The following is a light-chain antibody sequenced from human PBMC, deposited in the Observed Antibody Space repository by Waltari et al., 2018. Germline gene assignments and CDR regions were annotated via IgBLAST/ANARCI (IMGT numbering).Light chain of an antibody. CDR3: SSYTSSSTRV. CDR1: SRYVGGFNY. Sequence: QSALTQPASVSGSPGQSITIPCTGTSRYVGGFNYVSWYQQHPGKAPKLMIYDVSNRPSGVSNRFSGSKSGNTASLTISGLQAEDEADYYCSSYTSSSTRVFGTGTKVTVL. J-gene: IGLJ1*01. CDR2: DVS. V-gene: IGLV2-14*03.